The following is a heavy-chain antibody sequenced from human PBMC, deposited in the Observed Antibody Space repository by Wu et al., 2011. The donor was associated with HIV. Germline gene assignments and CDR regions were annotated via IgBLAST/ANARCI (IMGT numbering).Heavy chain of an antibody. Sequence: VKKPGASVKVSCKASGYTFSSYGISWVRQAPGQGLEWMGWISGYNGNTNYAQKFQGRVTMTTDTSTSTAYMELRSLRSDDTAVYYCARGKDIVVVPSFDWFDPWGQGTLVTVSS. CDR2: ISGYNGNT. D-gene: IGHD2-2*01. V-gene: IGHV1-18*01. CDR1: GYTFSSYG. J-gene: IGHJ5*02. CDR3: ARGKDIVVVPSFDWFDP.